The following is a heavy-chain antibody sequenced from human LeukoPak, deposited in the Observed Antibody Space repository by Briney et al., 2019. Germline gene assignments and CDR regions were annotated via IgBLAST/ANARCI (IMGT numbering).Heavy chain of an antibody. CDR1: GVTFSSYG. V-gene: IGHV3-30*18. CDR3: AKIKSGVQLWLVGAFDI. Sequence: PGGSLRLSCAASGVTFSSYGMHWVRQAPGKGLEWGAVISYDGSNKYYADSVKGRFTISRDNSKNTLYLQMNSLRAEDTAVFYCAKIKSGVQLWLVGAFDIWGQGTMVTVSS. D-gene: IGHD5-18*01. CDR2: ISYDGSNK. J-gene: IGHJ3*02.